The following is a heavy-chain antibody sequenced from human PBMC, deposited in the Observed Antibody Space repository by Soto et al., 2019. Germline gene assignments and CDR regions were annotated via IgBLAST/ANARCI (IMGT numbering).Heavy chain of an antibody. CDR2: IYHSGST. D-gene: IGHD3-10*01. J-gene: IGHJ6*02. V-gene: IGHV4-4*02. CDR1: GDSISSSNL. CDR3: ARVTMVRGVKHYYYYGMDV. Sequence: SETLSLTCAVSGDSISSSNLWRCVRQPPGKGLEWIGEIYHSGSTNYNPSLKSRVTISVDKSKNQFSLKLSSVTAADTAVYYCARVTMVRGVKHYYYYGMDVWGQGTTVTVYS.